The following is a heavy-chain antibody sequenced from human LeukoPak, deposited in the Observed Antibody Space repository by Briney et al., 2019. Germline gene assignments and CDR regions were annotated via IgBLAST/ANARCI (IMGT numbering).Heavy chain of an antibody. D-gene: IGHD5-18*01. CDR2: IWYDGSNK. J-gene: IGHJ4*02. CDR3: ARDGGIQLWLKGIDY. CDR1: GFTFSSYV. Sequence: GGSLRLSCAASGFTFSSYVMHWVRQAPGKGLEWVAVIWYDGSNKYYADSVKGRFTISRDNSKNTLYLQMNSLRAEDTAVYYCARDGGIQLWLKGIDYWGQGTLVTVSS. V-gene: IGHV3-33*01.